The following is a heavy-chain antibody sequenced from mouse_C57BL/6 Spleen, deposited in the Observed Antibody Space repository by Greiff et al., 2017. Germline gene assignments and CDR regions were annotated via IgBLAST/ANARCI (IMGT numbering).Heavy chain of an antibody. V-gene: IGHV5-4*03. CDR1: GFTFSSYA. J-gene: IGHJ2*01. D-gene: IGHD4-1*02. Sequence: EVNVVESGGGLVKPGGSLKLSCAASGFTFSSYAMSWVRQTPEKRLEWVATISDGGSYTYYPDNVKGRFTISRDNAKNNLYLQMSHLKSEDTAMYYCARGQLVPFDYWGQGTTLTVSS. CDR3: ARGQLVPFDY. CDR2: ISDGGSYT.